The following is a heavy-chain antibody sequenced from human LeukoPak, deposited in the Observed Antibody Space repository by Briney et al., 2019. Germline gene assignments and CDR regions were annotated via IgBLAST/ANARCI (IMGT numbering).Heavy chain of an antibody. CDR1: GYSFSSYW. CDR2: IDLSDSYT. CDR3: ARHYPPGNWLDP. Sequence: GESLKISCHGSGYSFSSYWITWVRQMPGKGLEWMGRIDLSDSYTSYSPPFQGHVTISADKSISTAFLEWSSLRASDTAIYYCARHYPPGNWLDPWGQGTLVTVSS. D-gene: IGHD3-10*01. V-gene: IGHV5-10-1*01. J-gene: IGHJ5*02.